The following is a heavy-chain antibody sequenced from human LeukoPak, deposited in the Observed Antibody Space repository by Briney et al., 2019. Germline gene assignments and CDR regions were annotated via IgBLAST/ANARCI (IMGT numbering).Heavy chain of an antibody. CDR3: ARVKWLSRSSFDAFDI. V-gene: IGHV4-61*02. CDR1: GGSISSSSYY. CDR2: IYTSGST. J-gene: IGHJ3*02. D-gene: IGHD3-22*01. Sequence: PSETLSLTCTVSGGSISSSSYYWGWIRQPAGKGLEWIGRIYTSGSTNYNPSLKSRVTMSVDTSKNQFSLKLSSVTAADTAVYSCARVKWLSRSSFDAFDIWGQGTMVTVSS.